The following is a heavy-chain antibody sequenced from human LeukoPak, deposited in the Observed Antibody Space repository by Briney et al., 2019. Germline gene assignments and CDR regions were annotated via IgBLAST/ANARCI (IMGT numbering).Heavy chain of an antibody. Sequence: NPSETLSLTCTVSGGSISSYYWSWIRQPPGKGLEWIGYIYYSGSTNYNPSLKSRVTISVDTSKNQFSLQLSSVTAADTAVYYCARDGLVPYGMDVWGQGTTVTVSS. V-gene: IGHV4-59*01. J-gene: IGHJ6*02. CDR2: IYYSGST. CDR1: GGSISSYY. D-gene: IGHD3/OR15-3a*01. CDR3: ARDGLVPYGMDV.